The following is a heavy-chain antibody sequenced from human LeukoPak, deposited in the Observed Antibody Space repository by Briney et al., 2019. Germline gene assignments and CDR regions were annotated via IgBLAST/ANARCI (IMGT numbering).Heavy chain of an antibody. V-gene: IGHV4-38-2*01. J-gene: IGHJ4*02. CDR1: GYSISSGYY. D-gene: IGHD6-19*01. CDR3: ARVLRGSSGWTPFDF. CDR2: IYHSGST. Sequence: PSETLSLTCAVSGYSISSGYYWGWIRQPPGKGLEWIGSIYHSGSTYYNPSLKSRVTISVDTSKSQLSLKLSSVTAADTAVYYCARVLRGSSGWTPFDFWGQGTLVTVSS.